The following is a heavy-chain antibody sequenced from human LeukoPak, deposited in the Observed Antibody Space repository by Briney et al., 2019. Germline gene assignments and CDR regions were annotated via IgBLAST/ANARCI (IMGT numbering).Heavy chain of an antibody. CDR1: GGSINSYY. D-gene: IGHD4-23*01. J-gene: IGHJ2*01. CDR2: FYTSGTT. CDR3: ARTVVTLDWYFDL. Sequence: PSETLSLTCTVSGGSINSYYWSWIRQPPGKGLEWVGRFYTSGTTNYNPSLKSRVTMSIDTSKNQVSLKMRSVTAADTAVYYCARTVVTLDWYFDLWGRGTLVSVSS. V-gene: IGHV4-4*07.